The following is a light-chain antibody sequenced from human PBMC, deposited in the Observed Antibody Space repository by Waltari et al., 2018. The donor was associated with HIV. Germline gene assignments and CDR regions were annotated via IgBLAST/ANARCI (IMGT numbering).Light chain of an antibody. CDR3: SSFTTSSTLI. J-gene: IGLJ2*01. Sequence: QSALTQPPSVSGSPGQSVTISCTGTSSDVGTYNRVSWYQQPPGTAPKVVIYEVSNLPAGVPDRFSGSKSGNTASLTISGLQAEDEADYYCSSFTTSSTLIFGGGTRLTVL. CDR2: EVS. V-gene: IGLV2-18*02. CDR1: SSDVGTYNR.